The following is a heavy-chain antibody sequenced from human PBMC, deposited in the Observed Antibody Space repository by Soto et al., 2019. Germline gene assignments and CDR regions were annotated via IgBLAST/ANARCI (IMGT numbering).Heavy chain of an antibody. V-gene: IGHV3-30*18. CDR3: AKDSYYDSSGYHDY. D-gene: IGHD3-22*01. J-gene: IGHJ4*02. Sequence: QVQLVESGGGVVQPGRSLRLSCAASGFTFSSYGMHWVRQAPGKGLEWVAVISYDGSNKYYADSVKGRFTISRDNSKNTLYLQMNSLRAEDTAVYYCAKDSYYDSSGYHDYWGQGTLVTVSS. CDR1: GFTFSSYG. CDR2: ISYDGSNK.